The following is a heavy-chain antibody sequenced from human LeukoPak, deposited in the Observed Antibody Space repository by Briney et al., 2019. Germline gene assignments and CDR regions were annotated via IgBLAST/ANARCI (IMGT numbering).Heavy chain of an antibody. Sequence: PGGSLRLSCAASGFTFNYFWMHWVRQVPGKGLVWVSGINNDGTATYYADSVKGRFTISRDNAKNTVYLQMNGLRAEDTTVSYCATVSEYWGQGTLVTVSS. CDR1: GFTFNYFW. CDR2: INNDGTAT. CDR3: ATVSEY. V-gene: IGHV3-74*01. J-gene: IGHJ4*02.